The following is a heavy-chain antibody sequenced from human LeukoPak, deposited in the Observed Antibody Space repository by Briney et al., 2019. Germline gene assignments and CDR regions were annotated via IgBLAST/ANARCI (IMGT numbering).Heavy chain of an antibody. CDR3: ARSVSGSYSDYYYYMDV. CDR2: IIPIFGTA. J-gene: IGHJ6*03. V-gene: IGHV1-69*13. Sequence: SVKVSRKASGGTFSSHAISWVRQAPGQGLEWMGGIIPIFGTANYAQKFQGRVTITADESTSTAYMELSSLRPEDTAVYYCARSVSGSYSDYYYYMDVWGKGTTVTVSS. D-gene: IGHD1-26*01. CDR1: GGTFSSHA.